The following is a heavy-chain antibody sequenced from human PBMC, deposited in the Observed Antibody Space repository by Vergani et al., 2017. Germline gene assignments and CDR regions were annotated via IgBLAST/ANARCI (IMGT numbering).Heavy chain of an antibody. CDR2: IYYSGRT. D-gene: IGHD2-2*02. CDR3: ARSDSSHYTRLYYYYYGMDV. Sequence: QVQLQESGPGLVKPSETLSLTCTVSGGSISSYYWSWIRQPPGKGLEWIGYIYYSGRTNYNPSLKSRVTRSVDTSKNQFYLKLSSVTAADTAVYYCARSDSSHYTRLYYYYYGMDVWGQGTTVTVSS. V-gene: IGHV4-59*01. J-gene: IGHJ6*02. CDR1: GGSISSYY.